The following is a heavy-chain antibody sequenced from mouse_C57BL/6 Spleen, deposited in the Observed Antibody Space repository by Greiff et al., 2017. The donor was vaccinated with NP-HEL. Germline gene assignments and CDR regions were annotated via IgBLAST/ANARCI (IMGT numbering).Heavy chain of an antibody. Sequence: QVQLQQSGPGLVAPSQSLSITCTVSGFSLTSYAISWVRQPPGKGLEWLGVIWTGGGTNYNSALKSRLSISKDNSKSQVFLKMNSLQTDDTARYYWARIPDYDYDEAWFAYWGQGTLVTVSA. D-gene: IGHD2-4*01. J-gene: IGHJ3*01. CDR2: IWTGGGT. V-gene: IGHV2-9-1*01. CDR3: ARIPDYDYDEAWFAY. CDR1: GFSLTSYA.